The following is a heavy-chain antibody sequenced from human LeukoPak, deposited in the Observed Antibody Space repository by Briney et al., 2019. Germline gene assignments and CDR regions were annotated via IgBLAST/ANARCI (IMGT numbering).Heavy chain of an antibody. Sequence: GGSLRLSCAASGFIFDDHVMHWVRQTPGKGLEWVSGISWNSGNIDYADSVKGRFTISRDNAKDSLYLQMNSLRPEDTALYYCAKGVHCSGGRCYEYFQHWGQGTLVTVSS. V-gene: IGHV3-9*01. CDR1: GFIFDDHV. D-gene: IGHD2-15*01. J-gene: IGHJ1*01. CDR3: AKGVHCSGGRCYEYFQH. CDR2: ISWNSGNI.